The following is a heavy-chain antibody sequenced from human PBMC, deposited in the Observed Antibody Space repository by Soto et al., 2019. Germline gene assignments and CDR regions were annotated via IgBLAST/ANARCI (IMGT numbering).Heavy chain of an antibody. CDR2: IWYDGSNQ. V-gene: IGHV3-33*06. D-gene: IGHD6-13*01. J-gene: IGHJ4*02. CDR3: AKGGAAAAQEDYFDF. Sequence: GSLRLSCAASGFTFSACGMHWVRQAPGKGLEWVAVIWYDGSNQFYADSVEGRFTISRDNSKSTVYLQMNSLKAEDTAVYYCAKGGAAAAQEDYFDFWGQGTLVTVSS. CDR1: GFTFSACG.